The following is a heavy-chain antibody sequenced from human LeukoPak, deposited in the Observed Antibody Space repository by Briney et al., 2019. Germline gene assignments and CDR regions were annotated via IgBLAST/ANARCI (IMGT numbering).Heavy chain of an antibody. D-gene: IGHD3-22*01. V-gene: IGHV3-21*01. J-gene: IGHJ5*02. CDR2: ISSSSSYT. CDR1: GFTFSSYA. Sequence: AGGSLRLSCAASGFTFSSYAMSWVRQAPGRGLEWVSSISSSSSYTYYADSVKGRFTISRDDAKNSLYLQMHSLRAEDAAVYYCARDSSAWTNWFDPWGQGTLVTVSS. CDR3: ARDSSAWTNWFDP.